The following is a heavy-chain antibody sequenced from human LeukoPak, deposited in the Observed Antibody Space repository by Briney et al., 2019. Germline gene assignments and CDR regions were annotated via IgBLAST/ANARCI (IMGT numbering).Heavy chain of an antibody. CDR1: GGSISTSSYY. V-gene: IGHV4-61*03. D-gene: IGHD6-19*01. J-gene: IGHJ4*02. Sequence: PSETLSLTCTVSGGSISTSSYYWSWIRQPPGKGLEWIGWFYYSGGTYFNPSLGSRVTISADTSRNHLSLNLRSLTAADTAVYYCARHSSGWHFDSWGQGALVTVSS. CDR2: FYYSGGT. CDR3: ARHSSGWHFDS.